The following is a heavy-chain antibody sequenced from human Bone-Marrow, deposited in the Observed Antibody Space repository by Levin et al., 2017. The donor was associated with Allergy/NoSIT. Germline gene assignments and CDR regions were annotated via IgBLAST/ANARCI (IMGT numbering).Heavy chain of an antibody. Sequence: SQTLSLTCAVYGGSLSGYYCSWIRQPPGKGLEWIGEINHGGSTNYNPSLKSRVTISVDTSKNQFSLKVSSVTAADTAVYYCARGRRKQHRTDFYDYGMDVWGQGTTVTVSS. D-gene: IGHD6-13*01. CDR3: ARGRRKQHRTDFYDYGMDV. J-gene: IGHJ6*02. V-gene: IGHV4-34*01. CDR2: INHGGST. CDR1: GGSLSGYY.